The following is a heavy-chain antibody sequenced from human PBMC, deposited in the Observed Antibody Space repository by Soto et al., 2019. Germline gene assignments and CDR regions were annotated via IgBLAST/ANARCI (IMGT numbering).Heavy chain of an antibody. D-gene: IGHD6-13*01. Sequence: PSGTLSLTRTVSCVSISSLSIIVNYWSWIRQSPGKGLEWIGSVHYSGSTSYHPSLKSRVTTSVDTSKNQFSLKLYSVTAADTALYYCARHKDTSSRYLLPDYWGQGTLVTVSS. V-gene: IGHV4-59*08. CDR2: VHYSGST. CDR3: ARHKDTSSRYLLPDY. CDR1: CVSISSLSIIVNY. J-gene: IGHJ4*02.